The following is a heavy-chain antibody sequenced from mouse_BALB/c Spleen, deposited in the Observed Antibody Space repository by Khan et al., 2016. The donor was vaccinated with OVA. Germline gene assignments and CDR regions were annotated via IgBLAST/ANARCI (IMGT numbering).Heavy chain of an antibody. Sequence: QVQLQQSGAALMKPGASVKISCKATGYTFSSYWIEWVKQRPGHGLEWIGEILPGRGNSNYNEKFTDRATFTADSSSTIAYRQLSSLTSEDLAVYYCARRAGPSYRMDCWSQGPSVTFSS. CDR1: GYTFSSYW. CDR3: ARRAGPSYRMDC. V-gene: IGHV1-9*01. CDR2: ILPGRGNS. J-gene: IGHJ4*01.